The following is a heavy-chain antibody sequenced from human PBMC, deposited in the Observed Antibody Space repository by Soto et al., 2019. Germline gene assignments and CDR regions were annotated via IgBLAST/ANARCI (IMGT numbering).Heavy chain of an antibody. D-gene: IGHD2-8*02. V-gene: IGHV1-8*01. J-gene: IGHJ3*02. CDR3: ARGLVVHDAFDI. Sequence: XSCXASGXXXXXXGXXWVRQATGQGLEWMGWMIPNSGNTGYAQKFQGRVTMTRNTSISTAYMELSSLRSEVTAVYYCARGLVVHDAFDIWGQGTMVTVSS. CDR2: MIPNSGNT. CDR1: GXXXXXXG.